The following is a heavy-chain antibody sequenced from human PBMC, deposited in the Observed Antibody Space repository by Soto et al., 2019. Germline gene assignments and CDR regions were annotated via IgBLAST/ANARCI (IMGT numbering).Heavy chain of an antibody. CDR1: GFTFSSYG. J-gene: IGHJ3*02. Sequence: QVQLLESGGGLVQPGRSLRLSCAASGFTFSSYGMHWVRQAPGKGLEWVAVISYDGSNKYYADSVKGRFTISRDNSKNTLYLKMNSLRAEDTAVYYCAKVWEGSGYYPHDAFDIWGQGTMVTVSS. V-gene: IGHV3-30*18. D-gene: IGHD3-22*01. CDR2: ISYDGSNK. CDR3: AKVWEGSGYYPHDAFDI.